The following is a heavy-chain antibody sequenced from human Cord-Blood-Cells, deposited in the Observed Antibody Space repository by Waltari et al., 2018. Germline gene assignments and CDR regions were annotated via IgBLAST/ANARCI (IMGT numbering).Heavy chain of an antibody. CDR3: ARDFQYYGGNYYYGMDV. Sequence: VQLVQSGAEVKKPGASVKGSCKAPRTTFTGYNKNWVPHAPAPGLEWMGWINPNSGGTNYAQKFQGRVTMTRDTSISTAYMELSRLRSDDTAVYYCARDFQYYGGNYYYGMDVWGQGTTVTVSS. D-gene: IGHD4-17*01. CDR2: INPNSGGT. CDR1: RTTFTGYN. J-gene: IGHJ6*02. V-gene: IGHV1-2*02.